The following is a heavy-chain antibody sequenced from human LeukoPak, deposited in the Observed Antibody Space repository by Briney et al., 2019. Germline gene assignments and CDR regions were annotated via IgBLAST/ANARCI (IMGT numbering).Heavy chain of an antibody. CDR2: ISPNSGGT. J-gene: IGHJ4*02. V-gene: IGHV1-2*02. D-gene: IGHD5-12*01. CDR1: GYTFTAYY. CDR3: ARGRAQNEDQWLLQGY. Sequence: ASVKVSCKASGYTFTAYYIHWVRQAPGQGLEWMGWISPNSGGTNYAQKFQGRVTVTRDTSISTAYMELCGLISDDTAVYYCARGRAQNEDQWLLQGYWGQGTLVTISS.